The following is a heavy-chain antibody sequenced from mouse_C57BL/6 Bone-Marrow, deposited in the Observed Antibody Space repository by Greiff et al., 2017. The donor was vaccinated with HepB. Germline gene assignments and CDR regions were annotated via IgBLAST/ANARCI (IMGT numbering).Heavy chain of an antibody. CDR2: IDPENGDT. CDR1: GFNIKDDY. V-gene: IGHV14-4*01. CDR3: TRIAY. Sequence: EVKLVDSGAELVRPGASVKLSCTASGFNIKDDYMHWVKQRPEQGLEWIGWIDPENGDTEYASKFQGKATITVDTSSNTAYLQLSSLTSEDTAVYYCTRIAYWGQGTLVTVSA. J-gene: IGHJ3*01.